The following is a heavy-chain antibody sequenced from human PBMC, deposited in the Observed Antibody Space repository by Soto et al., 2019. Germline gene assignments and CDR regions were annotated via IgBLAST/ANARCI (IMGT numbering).Heavy chain of an antibody. D-gene: IGHD4-17*01. V-gene: IGHV3-30-3*01. J-gene: IGHJ6*02. CDR2: ISYDGSNK. CDR1: GFTFSSYA. Sequence: PGGSLRLSCAASGFTFSSYAMHWVRQAPGKGLEWVAVISYDGSNKYYADSVKGRFTISRDNSKNTLYLQMNSLRAEDTAVYYCARESPYGGNLYYYYGMDVWGQGTTVTV. CDR3: ARESPYGGNLYYYYGMDV.